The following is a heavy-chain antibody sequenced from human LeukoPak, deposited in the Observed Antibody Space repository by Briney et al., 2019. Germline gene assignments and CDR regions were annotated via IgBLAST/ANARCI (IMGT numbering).Heavy chain of an antibody. CDR3: ARAPSYYDFWSGYRSDAFDI. D-gene: IGHD3-3*01. CDR1: GYIFTSYY. V-gene: IGHV1-46*03. Sequence: VASVKVSCKASGYIFTSYYMHLVRQAPGQGLEWMGIINPSGGSTSYAQKFQGRVTMTRDTSTSTVYMELSSLRSEDTAVYYCARAPSYYDFWSGYRSDAFDIWGQGTMVTVSS. J-gene: IGHJ3*02. CDR2: INPSGGST.